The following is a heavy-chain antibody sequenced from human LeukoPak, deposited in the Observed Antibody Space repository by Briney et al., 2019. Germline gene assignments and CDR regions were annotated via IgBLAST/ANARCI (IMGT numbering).Heavy chain of an antibody. J-gene: IGHJ5*02. Sequence: GASVKDSCKASGYTFTGYYMHWVRQAPGQGLEWMGWINPNSGGTNYAQKFQGRVTMTRDTSISTAYMELSRLRSDDTAVYYCARDGGSGYPDLNWFDHWGQGTLVTVSS. CDR1: GYTFTGYY. CDR3: ARDGGSGYPDLNWFDH. D-gene: IGHD3-22*01. V-gene: IGHV1-2*02. CDR2: INPNSGGT.